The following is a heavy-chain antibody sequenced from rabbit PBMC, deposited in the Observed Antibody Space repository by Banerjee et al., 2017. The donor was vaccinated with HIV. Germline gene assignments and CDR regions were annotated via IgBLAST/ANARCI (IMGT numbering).Heavy chain of an antibody. CDR1: GFSLSNYYV. CDR2: IYTGGSGST. Sequence: QSLEESGGDLVKPGASLTLTCTASGFSLSNYYVMCWVRQAPGKGLEWIACIYTGGSGSTYYASWAKGRFTISKISSTTVTLQMTSLTAADTATYFCARDFGVGSGYYKGYGMDLWGPGTLVTVS. V-gene: IGHV1S40*01. CDR3: ARDFGVGSGYYKGYGMDL. J-gene: IGHJ6*01. D-gene: IGHD1-1*01.